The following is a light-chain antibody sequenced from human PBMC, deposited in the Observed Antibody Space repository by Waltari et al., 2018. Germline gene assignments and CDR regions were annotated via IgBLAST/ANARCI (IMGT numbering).Light chain of an antibody. Sequence: QSVLTQPPSVSGAPGQRVTIPCTGGSSNTPTHYFAHWYQQLPGTAPKLLISANDSRPSGVPDRFSGSKSGTSASLAITGLQAEDEADYYCQSYDSSLRAVVFGGGTKLTVL. V-gene: IGLV1-40*01. CDR2: AND. CDR3: QSYDSSLRAVV. J-gene: IGLJ3*02. CDR1: SSNTPTHYF.